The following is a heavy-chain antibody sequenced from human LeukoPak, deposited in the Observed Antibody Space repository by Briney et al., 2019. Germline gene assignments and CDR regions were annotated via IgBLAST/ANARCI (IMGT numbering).Heavy chain of an antibody. V-gene: IGHV3-7*01. CDR2: IKQDGSEK. CDR3: YVGPTDY. D-gene: IGHD1-26*01. Sequence: GGSLRLSCAASGFTFSSYWMSWVRQAPGKGLEWVANIKQDGSEKNYLGSVKGRFTISRGNAKNSLYLQVNSLRAEDTAVYYCYVGPTDYWGQGTLVTVSS. CDR1: GFTFSSYW. J-gene: IGHJ4*02.